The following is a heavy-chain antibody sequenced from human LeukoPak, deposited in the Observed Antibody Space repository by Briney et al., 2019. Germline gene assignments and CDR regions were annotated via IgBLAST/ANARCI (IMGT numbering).Heavy chain of an antibody. CDR1: GCTFSTHW. J-gene: IGHJ4*02. Sequence: GGSLRLSCAASGCTFSTHWMSWVRQAPGKGLEWVTNINPDGSERHYVDSVEGRFTISRDNAKNSLFLQMNSLRAGDTAVYYCGREHSGYDWEWGQGTLVTVSS. V-gene: IGHV3-7*01. CDR2: INPDGSER. D-gene: IGHD5-12*01. CDR3: GREHSGYDWE.